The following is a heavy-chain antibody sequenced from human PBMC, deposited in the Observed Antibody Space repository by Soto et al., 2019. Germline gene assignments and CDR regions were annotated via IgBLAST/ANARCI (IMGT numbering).Heavy chain of an antibody. CDR3: AKGPEYSTSYAHLGYFDY. Sequence: EVQLVESGGGLVQPGRSLRLSCAASGFTFDDYAMHWVRQAPGKGLEWVSGISWSSGSIDYADSVKGRFTISRENAKKSLYLPMTSLRAEDTALYYCAKGPEYSTSYAHLGYFDYWGQGALVTVSS. J-gene: IGHJ4*02. CDR1: GFTFDDYA. CDR2: ISWSSGSI. D-gene: IGHD6-6*01. V-gene: IGHV3-9*01.